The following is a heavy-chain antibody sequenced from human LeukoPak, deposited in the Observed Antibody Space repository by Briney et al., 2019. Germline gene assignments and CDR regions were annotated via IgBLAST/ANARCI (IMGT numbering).Heavy chain of an antibody. CDR2: ISGSGGST. D-gene: IGHD3-16*01. Sequence: PGGSLRLSCAASGFTFSSYAKSWVRQAPGKGREWVSAISGSGGSTYYAHSVKGRFTISRDDSKNTLYLQMNSLRAEDTAVYYCAKESYGMSSGWGSYDSMRFFDYWGQGTLVTVSS. J-gene: IGHJ4*02. CDR1: GFTFSSYA. V-gene: IGHV3-23*01. CDR3: AKESYGMSSGWGSYDSMRFFDY.